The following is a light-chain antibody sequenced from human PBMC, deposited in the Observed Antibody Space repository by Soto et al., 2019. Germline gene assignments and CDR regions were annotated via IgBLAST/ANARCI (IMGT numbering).Light chain of an antibody. CDR2: DAS. CDR3: QQYNSPAT. Sequence: DIQMTQSPSTLSASVGARVTISCRASQSVSRWLAWYQQKPGKAPKVLIYDASSLESGVPSRFSGSGFGTEFTLTINSLQLDDSATYYCQQYNSPATFGQGTKLEIK. CDR1: QSVSRW. V-gene: IGKV1-5*01. J-gene: IGKJ2*01.